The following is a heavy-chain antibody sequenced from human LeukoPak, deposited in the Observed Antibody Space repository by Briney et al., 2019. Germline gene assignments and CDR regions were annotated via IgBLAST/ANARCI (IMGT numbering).Heavy chain of an antibody. V-gene: IGHV4-34*01. J-gene: IGHJ6*02. CDR2: INHSGST. CDR1: GGSFSDYY. D-gene: IGHD3-9*01. Sequence: PSETLSLTCAVYGGSFSDYYWSWIRQPPKKGLEWVGEINHSGSTNYNPSLKSRVTISVDTSKNQFSLKLSSVTAADTAVYYCARAGILTGYYTKYYYYGMDVWGQGTTVTVSS. CDR3: ARAGILTGYYTKYYYYGMDV.